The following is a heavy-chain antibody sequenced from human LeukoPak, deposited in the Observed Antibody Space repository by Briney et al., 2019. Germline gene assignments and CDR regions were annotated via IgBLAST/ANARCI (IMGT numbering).Heavy chain of an antibody. CDR1: GYTFTDYY. CDR2: INPNSGGT. V-gene: IGHV1-2*04. Sequence: GASVKVSCKASGYTFTDYYMHWVRQAPGQGLEWMGWINPNSGGTNYAQKFQGWVTMTRDTSISTAYMELSRLRSDDTAVYYCARADRVGMNYYGMDVWGQGTTVTVSS. CDR3: ARADRVGMNYYGMDV. J-gene: IGHJ6*02. D-gene: IGHD3-10*01.